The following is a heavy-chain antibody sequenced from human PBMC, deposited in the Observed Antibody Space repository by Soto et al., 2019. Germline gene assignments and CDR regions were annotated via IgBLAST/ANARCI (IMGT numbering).Heavy chain of an antibody. CDR2: ISGSGGST. J-gene: IGHJ4*02. CDR1: GFTFSSYA. Sequence: EVQLLESGGGLVQPGGSLKLSCAASGFTFSSYAMNWVRQAPGKGLEWVSVISGSGGSTYYADSVKGRFTISRDNSKNTLYLQMNSLRAEDTAVYYCARRGPGTYFDYWGQGTLVTVSS. V-gene: IGHV3-23*01. D-gene: IGHD6-13*01. CDR3: ARRGPGTYFDY.